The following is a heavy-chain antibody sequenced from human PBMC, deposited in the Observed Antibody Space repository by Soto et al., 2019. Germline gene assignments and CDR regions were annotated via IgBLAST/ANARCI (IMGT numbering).Heavy chain of an antibody. CDR3: AKEGGYYGSGSYSVGENYYGMDV. D-gene: IGHD3-10*01. J-gene: IGHJ6*02. Sequence: QVQLVESGGGVVQPGRSLRLSCAASGFTFSSYGMHWVRQAPGKGLEWVAVISYDGSNKYYADSVKGRFTISRDNSKNTLYLHMNSLRTEATAVYYCAKEGGYYGSGSYSVGENYYGMDVWGQGTTVTVSS. V-gene: IGHV3-30*18. CDR1: GFTFSSYG. CDR2: ISYDGSNK.